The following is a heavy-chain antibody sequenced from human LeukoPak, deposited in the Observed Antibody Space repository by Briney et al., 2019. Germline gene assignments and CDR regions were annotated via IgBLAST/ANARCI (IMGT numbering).Heavy chain of an antibody. Sequence: PSETLSLTCTVSGGSISSYYWSWIRQPPGKGLEWIGYIYYSGSTNYNPSLKSRVTISVDTSKNQFSLKLSSVTAADTAVYYCARVANWASDILTGPYNWFDPWGQGTLVTVSS. CDR2: IYYSGST. J-gene: IGHJ5*02. CDR1: GGSISSYY. CDR3: ARVANWASDILTGPYNWFDP. D-gene: IGHD3-9*01. V-gene: IGHV4-59*01.